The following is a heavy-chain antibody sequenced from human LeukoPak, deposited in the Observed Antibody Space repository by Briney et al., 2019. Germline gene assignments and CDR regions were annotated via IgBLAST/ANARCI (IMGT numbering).Heavy chain of an antibody. CDR1: GGSISNYH. V-gene: IGHV4-59*13. D-gene: IGHD4-17*01. Sequence: SETLSLTCIVSGGSISNYHWSWIRQPPGKGLEWIGYVSYTGSTNCNPSLKSRVTMSVDTSKNQFSLNLSSVTAADTAMYYCARASTVTTWSLGYWGQGILVTVSS. CDR2: VSYTGST. CDR3: ARASTVTTWSLGY. J-gene: IGHJ4*02.